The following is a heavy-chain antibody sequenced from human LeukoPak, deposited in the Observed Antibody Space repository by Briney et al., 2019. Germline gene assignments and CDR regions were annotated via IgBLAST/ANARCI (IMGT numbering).Heavy chain of an antibody. Sequence: SETLSLTCTVSGGSISSYYWSWIRQPPGRGLEWIGYIYYSGSTNYNPSLKSRVTISVDTSKNQFSLKLSSVTAADTAVYYCARMYYYGSGSYAGFDPWGQGTLVTVSS. CDR3: ARMYYYGSGSYAGFDP. J-gene: IGHJ5*02. V-gene: IGHV4-59*08. CDR1: GGSISSYY. CDR2: IYYSGST. D-gene: IGHD3-10*01.